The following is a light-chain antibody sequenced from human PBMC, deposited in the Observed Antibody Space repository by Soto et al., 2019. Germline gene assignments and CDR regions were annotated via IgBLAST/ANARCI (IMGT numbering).Light chain of an antibody. CDR1: QSVSVNS. J-gene: IGKJ2*01. CDR2: AAS. CDR3: QQFGRSPSMYT. V-gene: IGKV3-20*01. Sequence: EIVLTQSPGTLSLSPGERATLSCRASQSVSVNSLAWYQQKGGQAPRLLIYAASTRATGVPDRFSGTGSGTDFALTISRLEPEDFAVYYCQQFGRSPSMYTFGQGTKLEIK.